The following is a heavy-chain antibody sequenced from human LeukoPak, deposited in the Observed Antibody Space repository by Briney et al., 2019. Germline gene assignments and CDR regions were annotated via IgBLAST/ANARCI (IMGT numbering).Heavy chain of an antibody. CDR2: IVVGSGNT. Sequence: SVKVSCKASGFTFTSSAMHWVRQARGQRLEWIGWIVVGSGNTNYAQKFQERVTITRDMSTSTAYMELSSLRSEDTAVYYCAAATPSKEPIAAAGTGDYWGQGTLVTVSS. CDR1: GFTFTSSA. V-gene: IGHV1-58*02. D-gene: IGHD6-13*01. J-gene: IGHJ4*02. CDR3: AAATPSKEPIAAAGTGDY.